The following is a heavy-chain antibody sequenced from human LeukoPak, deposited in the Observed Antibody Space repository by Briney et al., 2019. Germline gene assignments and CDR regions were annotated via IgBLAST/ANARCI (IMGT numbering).Heavy chain of an antibody. D-gene: IGHD7-27*01. J-gene: IGHJ4*02. CDR1: GYSFTTYW. CDR2: IYPGDSDT. CDR3: ARIRARTGDSPFLYFDY. V-gene: IGHV5-51*01. Sequence: TGESLKISCKASGYSFTTYWIGWVRQMPGKGLEWMGIIYPGDSDTRYSPSFQGQVTISADRSISTAYLQWSSLKASDTAMYYCARIRARTGDSPFLYFDYWGQGTLVTVSS.